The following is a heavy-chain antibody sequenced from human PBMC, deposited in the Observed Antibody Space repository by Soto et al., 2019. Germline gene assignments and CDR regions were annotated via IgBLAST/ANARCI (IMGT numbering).Heavy chain of an antibody. CDR1: GGTFSRNA. CDR2: IIPLFGTT. J-gene: IGHJ4*02. Sequence: QVQLVQSGAEVKKPGSSVKVSCKASGGTFSRNAINWVRQAPGQGLEWMGGIIPLFGTTNYAQNFQDRVTITADEPTNTASMKMSTLRSEDTAVYYCAGAGAATVNTSDFDYWGQGTLGSVSS. V-gene: IGHV1-69*12. CDR3: AGAGAATVNTSDFDY. D-gene: IGHD4-17*01.